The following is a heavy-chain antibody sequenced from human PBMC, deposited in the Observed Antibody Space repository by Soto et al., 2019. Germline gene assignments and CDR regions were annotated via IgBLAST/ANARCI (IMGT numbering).Heavy chain of an antibody. CDR3: ARWATVTALRKNYYGMDV. CDR1: GGSISSSNW. V-gene: IGHV4-4*02. Sequence: QVQLQESGPGLVKPSGTLSLTCAVSGGSISSSNWWSWVRQPPGKGLEWIGEIYHSGSTNYNPSLKSRVTISVAXXKXQXXLKLSSVTAADTAVYYCARWATVTALRKNYYGMDVWGQGTTVTVSS. D-gene: IGHD4-17*01. CDR2: IYHSGST. J-gene: IGHJ6*02.